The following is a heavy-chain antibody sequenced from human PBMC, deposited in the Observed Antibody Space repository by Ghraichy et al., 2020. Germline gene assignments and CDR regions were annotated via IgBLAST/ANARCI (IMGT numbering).Heavy chain of an antibody. CDR3: ARGGGSGIYQDY. V-gene: IGHV3-21*01. D-gene: IGHD3-10*01. J-gene: IGHJ4*02. CDR1: GFTFSSYS. CDR2: ISSSSSYI. Sequence: GGSLRLSCAASGFTFSSYSMNWVRQAPGKGLEWVSSISSSSSYIYYADSVKGRFTISRDNAKNSLYLQMNSLRAEDTAVYYCARGGGSGIYQDYWGQGTLVTVSS.